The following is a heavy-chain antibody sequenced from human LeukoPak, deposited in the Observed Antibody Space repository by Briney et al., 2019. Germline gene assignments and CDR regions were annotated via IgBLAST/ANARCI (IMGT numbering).Heavy chain of an antibody. D-gene: IGHD4/OR15-4a*01. V-gene: IGHV4-34*01. J-gene: IGHJ5*02. CDR1: GGSFSGYY. Sequence: SETLSLTCAVYGGSFSGYYWSWIRQPPGKGLEWIGEINHSGSTNYNPSLKSRVTISVDTSKNQFSLKLSSVTAADTAVYYCARSYRGARLDWFDPWGQGTLVTVSS. CDR3: ARSYRGARLDWFDP. CDR2: INHSGST.